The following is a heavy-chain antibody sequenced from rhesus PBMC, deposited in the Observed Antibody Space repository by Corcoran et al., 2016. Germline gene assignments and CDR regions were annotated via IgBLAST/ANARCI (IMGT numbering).Heavy chain of an antibody. V-gene: IGHV4S18*01. CDR2: IYGGRWNT. Sequence: QVPLQESGPGLVKPSETPSLPCAVSGGSTSSSNWWSWIRKSPGQGLEWIGYIYGGRWNTSKHPSLERRGTISTDESKNRFSRELGSGTAADTAVYDCARRIATVTFSYFDYWGQGGLVTVSS. CDR1: GGSTSSSNW. J-gene: IGHJ4*01. D-gene: IGHD5-36*02. CDR3: ARRIATVTFSYFDY.